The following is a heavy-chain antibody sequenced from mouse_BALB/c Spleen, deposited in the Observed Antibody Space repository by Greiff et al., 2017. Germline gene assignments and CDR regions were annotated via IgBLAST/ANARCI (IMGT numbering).Heavy chain of an antibody. D-gene: IGHD1-1*01. CDR3: TRSTTVVATDFDY. CDR1: GYTFTDYE. V-gene: IGHV1-15*01. CDR2: IDPETGGT. J-gene: IGHJ2*01. Sequence: VQLQQSGAELVRPGASVTLSCKASGYTFTDYEMHWVKQTPVHGLEWIGAIDPETGGTAYNQKFKGKATLTADKSSSTAYMELRSLTSEDSAVYYCTRSTTVVATDFDYWGQGTTLTVSS.